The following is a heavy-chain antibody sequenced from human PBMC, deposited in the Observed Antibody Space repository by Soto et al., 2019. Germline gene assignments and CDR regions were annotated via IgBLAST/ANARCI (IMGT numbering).Heavy chain of an antibody. CDR1: GGSISSYY. CDR2: IYYSGST. V-gene: IGHV4-59*01. J-gene: IGHJ5*02. CDR3: ARGQVAGTGLGFDP. Sequence: PSETLSLTCTVSGGSISSYYWSWIRQPPGKGLEWIGYIYYSGSTNYNPSLKSRVTISVDTSKNQFSLKLSSVTAADTAVYYCARGQVAGTGLGFDPWGQGTLVTSPQ. D-gene: IGHD6-19*01.